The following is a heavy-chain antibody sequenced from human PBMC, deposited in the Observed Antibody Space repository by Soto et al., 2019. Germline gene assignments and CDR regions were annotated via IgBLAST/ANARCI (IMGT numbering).Heavy chain of an antibody. V-gene: IGHV4-59*08. D-gene: IGHD6-6*01. CDR2: IYYSGST. CDR3: ARQRYASSSCHFDY. Sequence: SETLSLTCTVSGGSISSYYWSWVRQPPGKGLEWIGYIYYSGSTNYNPSLKSRVTILMDTSKNQFSLKVRSVTAADTAVYYCARQRYASSSCHFDYWGQGTLVTGSS. J-gene: IGHJ4*02. CDR1: GGSISSYY.